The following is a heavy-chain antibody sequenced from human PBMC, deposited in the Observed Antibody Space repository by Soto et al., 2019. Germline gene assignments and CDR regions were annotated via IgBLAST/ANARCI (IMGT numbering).Heavy chain of an antibody. D-gene: IGHD4-17*01. CDR1: GFTFSSYG. CDR3: ARDPDYGDQLLFDY. V-gene: IGHV3-33*01. Sequence: SLRLSCAASGFTFSSYGMHWVRQAPGKGLEWVAVIWYDGSNKYYADSVKGRFTISRDNSKNTLYLQMNSLRAEDTAVYYCARDPDYGDQLLFDYWGQGTLVTVSS. CDR2: IWYDGSNK. J-gene: IGHJ4*02.